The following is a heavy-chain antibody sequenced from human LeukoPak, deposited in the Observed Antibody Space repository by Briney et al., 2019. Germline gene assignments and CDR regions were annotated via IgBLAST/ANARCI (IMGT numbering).Heavy chain of an antibody. CDR3: ANGMGGTMIRGAI. CDR1: GFSFSSYG. Sequence: AGSLRLSCAASGFSFSSYGMHWVRQAPGKGPEWVAVISYDGSNKYYADSVKGRFSISRDNSKNTLYLQMNRLRAEDTAVDYCANGMGGTMIRGAIWGQGTMVTVSS. CDR2: ISYDGSNK. J-gene: IGHJ3*02. V-gene: IGHV3-30*18. D-gene: IGHD3-10*01.